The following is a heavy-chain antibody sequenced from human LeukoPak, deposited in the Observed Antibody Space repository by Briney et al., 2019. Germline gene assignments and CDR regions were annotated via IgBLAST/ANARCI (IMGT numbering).Heavy chain of an antibody. D-gene: IGHD3/OR15-3a*01. J-gene: IGHJ3*02. CDR2: ISSGGTTK. Sequence: GGSLRLSCAASGFTFSSYEMNWVRQAPGKGLEWVSYISSGGTTKYYADSVKGRFTISRDNAKNSMYLQMNSLRAEDTAVYYCARDWTSDAFDIWGQGTMVTVPS. CDR1: GFTFSSYE. CDR3: ARDWTSDAFDI. V-gene: IGHV3-48*03.